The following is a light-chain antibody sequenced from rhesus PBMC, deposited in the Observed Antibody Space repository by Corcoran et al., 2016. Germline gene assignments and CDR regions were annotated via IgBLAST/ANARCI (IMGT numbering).Light chain of an antibody. J-gene: IGKJ1*01. V-gene: IGKV1-43*02. CDR3: LQYNSDPWT. CDR1: QGISTY. Sequence: DIQMTQSPSSLSASVGDRVTITCRASQGISTYLNWYQQKPRKAPKRLIYAASSLESGVPSRFSGSGYGTDFTLTIISLQPEDFATYYCLQYNSDPWTFGQGTKVEIK. CDR2: AAS.